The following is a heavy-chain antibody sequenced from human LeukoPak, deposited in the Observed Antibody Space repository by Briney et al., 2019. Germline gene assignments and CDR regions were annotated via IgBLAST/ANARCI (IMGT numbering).Heavy chain of an antibody. J-gene: IGHJ6*02. CDR2: IKQDGSQK. CDR1: GFTFSSYW. CDR3: ARWVTTPYYGLDV. Sequence: PGGSLRPSCAASGFTFSSYWMSWVRQAPGKGLEWVANIKQDGSQKYYVDSVRGRFAISRDNAKNSLDLHMNNLRAEDTAIYYCARWVTTPYYGLDVWGQGTTVTVSS. V-gene: IGHV3-7*05. D-gene: IGHD4-17*01.